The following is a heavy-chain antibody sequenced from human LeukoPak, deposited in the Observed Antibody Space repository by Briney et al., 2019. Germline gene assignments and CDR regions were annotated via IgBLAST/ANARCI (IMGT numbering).Heavy chain of an antibody. CDR3: ALGTTVTYDAFDI. D-gene: IGHD4-17*01. CDR1: GYTFTGYY. Sequence: ASVKVSCKASGYTFTGYYMHWVRQAPGQGLEWMGRINPNSGGTNYAQKFQGRVTMTRDTSISTAYMELGRLRSDDTAVYYCALGTTVTYDAFDIWGQGTMVTVSS. J-gene: IGHJ3*02. V-gene: IGHV1-2*06. CDR2: INPNSGGT.